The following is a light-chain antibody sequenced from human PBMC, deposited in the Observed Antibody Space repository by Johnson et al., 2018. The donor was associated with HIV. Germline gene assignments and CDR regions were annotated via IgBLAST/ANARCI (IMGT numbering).Light chain of an antibody. CDR3: GTWDNSLSVYV. J-gene: IGLJ1*01. V-gene: IGLV1-51*02. CDR1: SSNIGNNY. Sequence: QSVLTQSPSVSAAPGQKVTISCSGSSSNIGNNYVSWYQQLPGTAPKLLIYENNKRPSGIPDRFSASKSGTSATLGITGLPTGDEADYYCGTWDNSLSVYVFGTGTKVTVL. CDR2: ENN.